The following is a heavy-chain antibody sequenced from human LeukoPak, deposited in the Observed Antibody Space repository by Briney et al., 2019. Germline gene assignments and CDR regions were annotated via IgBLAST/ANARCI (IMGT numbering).Heavy chain of an antibody. CDR1: GFTVSSNY. V-gene: IGHV3-53*01. Sequence: GGSLRLSCAASGFTVSSNYMSWVRQAPGKGLEWVSVIYSGGSTYYADSVKGRFTISRDNSKNTLYLQTNSLRAEDTAVYYCASGRYSSRPGGFDYWGQGTLVTVSS. D-gene: IGHD6-13*01. J-gene: IGHJ4*02. CDR2: IYSGGST. CDR3: ASGRYSSRPGGFDY.